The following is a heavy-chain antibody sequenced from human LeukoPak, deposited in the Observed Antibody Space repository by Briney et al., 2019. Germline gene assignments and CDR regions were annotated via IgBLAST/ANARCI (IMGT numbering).Heavy chain of an antibody. V-gene: IGHV3-21*01. D-gene: IGHD5-18*01. J-gene: IGHJ4*02. CDR1: GFIFSSYS. CDR2: ISATGNYI. Sequence: PGGSLRLSCAASGFIFSSYSMNWVRQAPGKGLEWVSSISATGNYIYYADSVKGRFTISRDNAKNSLYLQMNSLRAEDTAVYYCARDRSGYTFDDWGQGTLVTVSP. CDR3: ARDRSGYTFDD.